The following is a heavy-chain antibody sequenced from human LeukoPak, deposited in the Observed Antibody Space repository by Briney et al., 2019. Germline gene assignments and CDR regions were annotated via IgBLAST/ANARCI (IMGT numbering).Heavy chain of an antibody. CDR2: IYYSGST. V-gene: IGHV4-31*03. Sequence: SETLSLTCTVPGGSISSGGYYWSWIRQHPGKGLEWIGYIYYSGSTYYNPSLKSRVTISVDTSKNQFSLKLSSVTAADTAVYYCARIGHDSSGYYLPLAFDIWGQGTMVTVSS. CDR3: ARIGHDSSGYYLPLAFDI. J-gene: IGHJ3*02. CDR1: GGSISSGGYY. D-gene: IGHD3-22*01.